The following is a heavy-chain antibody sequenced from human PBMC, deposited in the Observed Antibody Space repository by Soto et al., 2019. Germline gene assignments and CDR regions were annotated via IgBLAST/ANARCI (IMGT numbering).Heavy chain of an antibody. CDR2: ISGSGGST. D-gene: IGHD3-16*01. J-gene: IGHJ4*02. CDR1: GFTFSSYA. Sequence: GGSLRLSCAASGFTFSSYAMSWVRQAPGKGLEWVSAISGSGGSTYYADSVKGRFTISRDNSKNTLYLQMNSLRAEDTAVYYCAKGDYDYVWGTLPYFDYWGQGTLVTVPS. CDR3: AKGDYDYVWGTLPYFDY. V-gene: IGHV3-23*01.